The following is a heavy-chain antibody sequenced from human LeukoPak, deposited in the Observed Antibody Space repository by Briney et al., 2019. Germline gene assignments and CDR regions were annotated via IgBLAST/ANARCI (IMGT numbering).Heavy chain of an antibody. CDR2: IRYDGSNK. D-gene: IGHD3-22*01. V-gene: IGHV3-30*02. CDR1: GFTFSSYG. Sequence: GGSLRLSCAASGFTFSSYGIHWVRQAPGKGLEWVAFIRYDGSNKFYADSVKGRFTISRDDSESTLYLQMNSLRAEDTAVYYCAKESESYDSSGSTFDYWGQGTLVTVSS. CDR3: AKESESYDSSGSTFDY. J-gene: IGHJ4*02.